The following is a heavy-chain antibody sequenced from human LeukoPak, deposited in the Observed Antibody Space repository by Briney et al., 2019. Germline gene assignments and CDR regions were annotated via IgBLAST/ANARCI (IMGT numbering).Heavy chain of an antibody. D-gene: IGHD6-19*01. V-gene: IGHV1-2*02. Sequence: GASVKVSCKASGYTFTGYYMHWVRQAPGQGLEWMGWINPNSGGTNYAQKFQDRVTMTRDTSINTAYMELSRLTSDDTAVYYCARPSIAVAGRNSDFDYWGQGTLVTVSS. CDR2: INPNSGGT. CDR3: ARPSIAVAGRNSDFDY. J-gene: IGHJ4*02. CDR1: GYTFTGYY.